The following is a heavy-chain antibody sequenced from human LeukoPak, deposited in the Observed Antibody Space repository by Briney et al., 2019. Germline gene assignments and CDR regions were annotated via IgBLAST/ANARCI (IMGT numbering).Heavy chain of an antibody. CDR2: ISAYNGNT. D-gene: IGHD1-26*01. Sequence: ASVKVSCKAFGYTFTSYGISWVRQAPGQGLEWMGWISAYNGNTNYAQKLQGRVTMTTDTSTSTAYMELRSLRSDDTAVYYCASTSPVSGSSTQFDYWGQGTLVTVSS. CDR3: ASTSPVSGSSTQFDY. CDR1: GYTFTSYG. V-gene: IGHV1-18*01. J-gene: IGHJ4*02.